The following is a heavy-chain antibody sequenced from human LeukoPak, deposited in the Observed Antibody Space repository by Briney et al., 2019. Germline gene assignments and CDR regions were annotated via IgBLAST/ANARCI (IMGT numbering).Heavy chain of an antibody. CDR3: VRDRTPAYYSGSSGYYDAYDI. J-gene: IGHJ3*02. V-gene: IGHV3-7*01. CDR1: GFSFTRYW. Sequence: SGGSLRLSCTASGFSFTRYWMSWVRQAPGKGPEWVAHIKEDGSEQFYGDSVKGRFTISRDNAKNSLYLQMNSLRVEDTAVYHCVRDRTPAYYSGSSGYYDAYDIWGQGRMVTVS. D-gene: IGHD3-22*01. CDR2: IKEDGSEQ.